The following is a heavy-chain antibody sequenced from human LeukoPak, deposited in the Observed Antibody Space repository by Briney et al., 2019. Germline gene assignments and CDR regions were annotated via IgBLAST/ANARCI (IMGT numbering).Heavy chain of an antibody. CDR2: IIPIFGTA. D-gene: IGHD2-15*01. Sequence: ASVTVSCTAPGGTFSSYAISWVRQAPGQGLEWMGGIIPIFGTANYAQKFQGRVTITADESTSTAYMELSSLRSEDTAVYYCAGLGYCSGGSCSDFDYWGQGTLVTVSS. CDR1: GGTFSSYA. J-gene: IGHJ4*02. V-gene: IGHV1-69*13. CDR3: AGLGYCSGGSCSDFDY.